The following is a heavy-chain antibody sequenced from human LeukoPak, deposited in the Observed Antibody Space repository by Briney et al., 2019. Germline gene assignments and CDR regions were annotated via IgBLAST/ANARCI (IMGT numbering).Heavy chain of an antibody. CDR3: ARDRIAVAGFSKVDYGMDV. J-gene: IGHJ6*02. CDR1: GDSVSSNSAA. D-gene: IGHD6-19*01. Sequence: SQTLSLTCAISGDSVSSNSAAWNWIRQSPSRGLEWLGRTYYRSKWYNDCAVSVKSRITINPDTSKNQFSLQLNSVTPEDTAVYYCARDRIAVAGFSKVDYGMDVWGQGTTVTVSS. V-gene: IGHV6-1*01. CDR2: TYYRSKWYN.